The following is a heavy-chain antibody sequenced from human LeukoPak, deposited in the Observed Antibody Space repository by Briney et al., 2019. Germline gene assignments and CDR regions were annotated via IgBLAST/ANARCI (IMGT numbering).Heavy chain of an antibody. CDR3: AGGYFRFGY. V-gene: IGHV4-4*07. Sequence: SETLSLTCTVSGGFISTHYWSWIRQPAGKGLEWIGRISTTGSTNYNPSLSSRVTMSIDTSKNQFSLKLRSVTAADTAVYYCAGGYFRFGYWGQGALVTVSS. CDR1: GGFISTHY. J-gene: IGHJ4*02. D-gene: IGHD3-22*01. CDR2: ISTTGST.